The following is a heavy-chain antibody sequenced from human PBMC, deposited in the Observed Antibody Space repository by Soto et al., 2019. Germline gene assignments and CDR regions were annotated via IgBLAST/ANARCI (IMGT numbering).Heavy chain of an antibody. CDR2: ISGSGTKT. Sequence: GGSLRLSCAASGFSFSSYATSWVRQAPGKGLDWVSAISGSGTKTHYADSVKGRFTISRDNSKNTLYLQMNSLRAEDTAVYYCAKDHPVIEVVKVFEYWGRGALVTVSS. D-gene: IGHD3-22*01. CDR3: AKDHPVIEVVKVFEY. V-gene: IGHV3-23*01. CDR1: GFSFSSYA. J-gene: IGHJ4*02.